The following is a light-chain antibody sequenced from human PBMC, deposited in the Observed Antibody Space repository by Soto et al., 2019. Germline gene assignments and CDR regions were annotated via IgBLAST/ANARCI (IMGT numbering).Light chain of an antibody. CDR3: SSYAGSNNRV. CDR2: EVS. J-gene: IGLJ1*01. Sequence: ALTQPPSASGSPGQSVTISCTGTSSDVGGYNYVSWYQQHPGKAPKLMIYEVSKRPSGVPDRFSGSKSGNTASLTVSGLQAEDEADYYCSSYAGSNNRVFGTGTKVTVL. CDR1: SSDVGGYNY. V-gene: IGLV2-8*01.